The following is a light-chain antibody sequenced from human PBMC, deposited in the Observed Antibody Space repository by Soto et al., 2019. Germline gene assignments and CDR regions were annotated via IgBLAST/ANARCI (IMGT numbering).Light chain of an antibody. CDR1: SSDVGGYNY. Sequence: QSALAQPPSVSGSPGQSVTISCTGTSSDVGGYNYVSWYQQHPGKAPKLMISEVTNRPSGVSDRFSGSKSGNTASLTISGLQAEDEADYYCSSFTSRFTFVFGTGTKVTVL. CDR2: EVT. CDR3: SSFTSRFTFV. V-gene: IGLV2-11*01. J-gene: IGLJ1*01.